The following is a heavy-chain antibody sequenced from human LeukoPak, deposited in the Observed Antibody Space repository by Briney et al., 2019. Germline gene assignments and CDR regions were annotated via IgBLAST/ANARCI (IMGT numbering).Heavy chain of an antibody. CDR2: ISTYNGNT. CDR3: AREGEWNDASRGAFDI. V-gene: IGHV1-18*01. CDR1: GYTLTIYG. J-gene: IGHJ3*02. D-gene: IGHD1-1*01. Sequence: ASVKVSCKASGYTLTIYGVIWVRQAPGQGLEWMGWISTYNGNTNYAQKFQGRVTMTTDTSTSTAYMELRSLRSDDTAVYYCAREGEWNDASRGAFDIWGQGTMVTVSS.